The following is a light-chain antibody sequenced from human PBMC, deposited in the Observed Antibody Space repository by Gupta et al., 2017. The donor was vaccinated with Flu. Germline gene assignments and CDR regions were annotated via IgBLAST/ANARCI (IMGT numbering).Light chain of an antibody. CDR1: RSNIGSHT. J-gene: IGLJ3*02. CDR2: NDA. Sequence: SRSNIGSHTVNWYQVHPGPAPKLLIFNDAQRPSGVPDRFSGSNSGTSATLAISGLQAGDEADYYCAAWDDRLILGGFGGGTKLTVL. CDR3: AAWDDRLILGG. V-gene: IGLV1-44*01.